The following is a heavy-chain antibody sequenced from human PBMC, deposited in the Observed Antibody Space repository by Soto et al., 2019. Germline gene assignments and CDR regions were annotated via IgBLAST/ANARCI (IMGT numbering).Heavy chain of an antibody. Sequence: QAQLVQSGAEVKKPGASVKVSCKASGYTFTSYYMHWVRQAPGQGLEWMGIINPSGGSTSYAQKFQGRVTMTRDTSTSTVYMELSSLRSEDTAVYYCARDWYYYDSSGQLLDYWGQGTLVTVSS. CDR3: ARDWYYYDSSGQLLDY. V-gene: IGHV1-46*01. D-gene: IGHD3-22*01. J-gene: IGHJ4*02. CDR1: GYTFTSYY. CDR2: INPSGGST.